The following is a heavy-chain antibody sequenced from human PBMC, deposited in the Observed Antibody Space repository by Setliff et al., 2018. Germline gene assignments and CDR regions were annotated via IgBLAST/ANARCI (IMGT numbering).Heavy chain of an antibody. D-gene: IGHD1-1*01. CDR2: IMPVFGTP. J-gene: IGHJ6*03. CDR1: GGTFRDFA. Sequence: EASVKVSCKASGGTFRDFAISWVRQAPGQGLEWMGGIMPVFGTPDYAQKFEGRVTISADETTTTAYLELSSLRSEDTGVYYCGSRQFPGGGNYYYFMDVWGKGTTVTVSS. V-gene: IGHV1-69*13. CDR3: GSRQFPGGGNYYYFMDV.